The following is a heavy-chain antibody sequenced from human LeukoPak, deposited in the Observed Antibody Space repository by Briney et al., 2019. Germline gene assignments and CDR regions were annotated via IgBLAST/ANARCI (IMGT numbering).Heavy chain of an antibody. J-gene: IGHJ5*02. CDR1: NGSMTSDSYY. CDR3: ARLWIVATCFDA. CDR2: IFYSGKT. Sequence: SETLSLTCTVSNGSMTSDSYYWAWVRQPPGKGLEWIGTIFYSGKTYYSASLKSRVTVSLDTSKKNFSLRLSSVTAADTAVYYCARLWIVATCFDAWGQGALVTVSS. D-gene: IGHD2-2*03. V-gene: IGHV4-39*02.